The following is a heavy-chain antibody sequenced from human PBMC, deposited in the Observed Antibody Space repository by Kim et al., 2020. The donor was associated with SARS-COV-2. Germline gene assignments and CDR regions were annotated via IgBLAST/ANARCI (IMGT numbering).Heavy chain of an antibody. CDR2: IFYSGTT. V-gene: IGHV4-39*01. D-gene: IGHD6-25*01. Sequence: SETLSLTCTVSGGSISRSNNYWGWIRQPPGKGLEWIGSIFYSGTTYYNPSLKSRVTISVDTSKNQFSLKLSSVTATDTAVFYCATWAGYYFDYWGQGTLVTVSS. CDR1: GGSISRSNNY. CDR3: ATWAGYYFDY. J-gene: IGHJ4*02.